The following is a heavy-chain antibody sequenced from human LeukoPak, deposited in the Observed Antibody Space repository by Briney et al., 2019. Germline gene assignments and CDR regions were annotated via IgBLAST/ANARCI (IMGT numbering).Heavy chain of an antibody. D-gene: IGHD5-18*01. CDR2: ISGSGTST. V-gene: IGHV3-23*01. J-gene: IGHJ4*02. CDR3: ANSLRGSSFGTFAY. CDR1: GFTFSSYA. Sequence: PGGSLRLSCAASGFTFSSYAMNWVRQAPGKGLEWVSSISGSGTSTYSADSVKGRFTISRDNSKNTLYLQMNSLRAEDTAVYYCANSLRGSSFGTFAYGGQGTLVTVSS.